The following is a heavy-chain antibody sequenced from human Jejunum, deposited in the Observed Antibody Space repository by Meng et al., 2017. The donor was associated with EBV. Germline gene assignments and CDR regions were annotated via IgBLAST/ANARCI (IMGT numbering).Heavy chain of an antibody. V-gene: IGHV1-69*01. CDR2: SIPNIPTT. J-gene: IGHJ4*02. D-gene: IGHD3-22*01. CDR3: AKQPSSGVFEN. Sequence: HVQLVQSGAEVKKPGSSVKVSCKTSGGTFSSHTIAWLRQAPGQGLEWMGGSIPNIPTTAQNFQGRVTFTADESTTTAYMELDSLRSDDTAVYYCAKQPSSGVFENWGQGTLVTVSS. CDR1: GGTFSSHT.